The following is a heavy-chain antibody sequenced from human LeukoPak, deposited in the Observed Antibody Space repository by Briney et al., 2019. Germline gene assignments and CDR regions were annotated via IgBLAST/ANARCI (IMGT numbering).Heavy chain of an antibody. CDR2: LSHSGSA. V-gene: IGHV4-38-2*02. CDR1: GYSITSGYN. Sequence: SETLSLTCTVSGYSITSGYNWAWIRPPPGKVLEWIGSLSHSGSAYYNPSLKRRVTISLDTSKTQFSLKLISVTAADTAVYDCVRYCSSTTCYTSAVDYWGQGTLVTVSS. CDR3: VRYCSSTTCYTSAVDY. D-gene: IGHD2-2*02. J-gene: IGHJ4*02.